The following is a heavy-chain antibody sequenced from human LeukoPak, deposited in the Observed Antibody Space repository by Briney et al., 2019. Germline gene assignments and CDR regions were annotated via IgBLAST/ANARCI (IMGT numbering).Heavy chain of an antibody. CDR2: ISGSGGST. CDR3: AKDQTMVRGVTNY. J-gene: IGHJ4*02. CDR1: GFTFSSYA. V-gene: IGHV3-23*01. Sequence: GGSLRLSCAASGFTFSSYAMSWVRQAPGKGLEWVSAISGSGGSTYYADSVKGRFTISRENSKNTLYLQMNSLRAEDTAVYYCAKDQTMVRGVTNYWGQGTLVTVSS. D-gene: IGHD3-10*01.